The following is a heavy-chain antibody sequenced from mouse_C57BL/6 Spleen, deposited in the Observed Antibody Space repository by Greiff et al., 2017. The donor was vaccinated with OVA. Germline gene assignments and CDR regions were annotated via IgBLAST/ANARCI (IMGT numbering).Heavy chain of an antibody. CDR3: ARNPYYYGNPEGDY. D-gene: IGHD2-1*01. V-gene: IGHV1-61*01. CDR1: GYTFTSYW. J-gene: IGHJ2*01. CDR2: IYPSDSET. Sequence: QVQLQQPGAELVRPGSSVKLSCKASGYTFTSYWMEWVKQRPGQGLEWIGNIYPSDSETHYNQKFKDKATLTVDKSSSTAYMQLSSLTSEDSAVYYCARNPYYYGNPEGDYWGQGTTLTVSS.